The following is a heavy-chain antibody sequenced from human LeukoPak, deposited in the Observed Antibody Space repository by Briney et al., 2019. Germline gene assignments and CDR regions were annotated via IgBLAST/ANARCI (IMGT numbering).Heavy chain of an antibody. J-gene: IGHJ6*02. Sequence: GASVKVSCKASGYTFTSYGISWVRQAPGQGLEWMGWISAYNGNTNYAQKLQGRVTMTTDTSTSTAYMELRSLRSDDTAVYYCARDQLAGIFGVVIIDVKNPYYYYYGMDVWGQGTTVTVSS. CDR1: GYTFTSYG. D-gene: IGHD3-3*01. V-gene: IGHV1-18*01. CDR3: ARDQLAGIFGVVIIDVKNPYYYYYGMDV. CDR2: ISAYNGNT.